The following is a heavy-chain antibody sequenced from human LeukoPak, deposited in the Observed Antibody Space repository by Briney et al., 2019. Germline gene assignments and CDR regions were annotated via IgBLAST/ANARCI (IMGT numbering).Heavy chain of an antibody. CDR3: TRHAPVPVLGHGMGV. Sequence: PSETLSLTCTVSSGSISSYYWSWIRQPPGKGLEWIGYIYYTGVTKYSPSVKSRVTMSVDTSKNQFSLELTSVTAADTAVYYCTRHAPVPVLGHGMGVWGQGTTVTVSS. CDR2: IYYTGVT. V-gene: IGHV4-59*08. CDR1: SGSISSYY. D-gene: IGHD3-10*01. J-gene: IGHJ6*02.